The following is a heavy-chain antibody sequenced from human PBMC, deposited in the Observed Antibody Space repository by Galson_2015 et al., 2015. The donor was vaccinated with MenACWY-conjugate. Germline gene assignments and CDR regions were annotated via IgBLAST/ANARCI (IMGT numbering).Heavy chain of an antibody. V-gene: IGHV4-59*01. CDR2: IYYTGST. CDR3: ARWQGNYYDSTGFQYHFDY. CDR1: GGSISRYF. Sequence: SESLSLTCPVSGGSISRYFWSWIRQPPGKGLEWIGYIYYTGSTSYNPSLKSRVTMSVDTSKNQFSLKLSSVTAADTAMYYLARWQGNYYDSTGFQYHFDYWGQGTPVTVSS. J-gene: IGHJ4*02. D-gene: IGHD3-22*01.